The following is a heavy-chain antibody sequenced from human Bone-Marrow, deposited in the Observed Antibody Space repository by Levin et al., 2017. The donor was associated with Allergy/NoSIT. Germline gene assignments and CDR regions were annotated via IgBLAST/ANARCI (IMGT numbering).Heavy chain of an antibody. V-gene: IGHV4-39*01. D-gene: IGHD1-26*01. Sequence: SETLSLTCTVSGGSISSNNHFWGWIRQPPGTGLEWIGTIYYTGSTYQNPSLQSRITMSVDTPRNEFSLKVRSVTAADTAIYYCARQGSHYYMDIWGKGTTVTVSS. CDR1: GGSISSNNHF. CDR3: ARQGSHYYMDI. CDR2: IYYTGST. J-gene: IGHJ6*03.